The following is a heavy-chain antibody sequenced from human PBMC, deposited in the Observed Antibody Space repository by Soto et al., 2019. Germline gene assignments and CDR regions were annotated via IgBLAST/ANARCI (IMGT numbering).Heavy chain of an antibody. CDR1: SGPSSSHN. D-gene: IGHD1-1*01. CDR2: VYSTGGT. CDR3: VRQGIGNLHGLVDV. Sequence: QVQLQQSGPGLVKPSETLSLTCSVSSGPSSSHNWGWIRQPPGRGLEWIGYVYSTGGTSYNPSLKSRVSVSADSSTNHSSLTLTSVTAADTAVYYCVRQGIGNLHGLVDVWGQGNTVRVSS. J-gene: IGHJ6*01. V-gene: IGHV4-59*08.